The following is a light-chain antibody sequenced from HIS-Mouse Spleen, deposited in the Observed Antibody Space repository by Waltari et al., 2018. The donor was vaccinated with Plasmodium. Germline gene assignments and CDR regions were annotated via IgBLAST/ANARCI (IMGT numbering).Light chain of an antibody. CDR2: DVS. V-gene: IGLV2-14*03. CDR1: SSDVGGYNY. J-gene: IGLJ3*02. Sequence: QSALTQPASVSGSPGQSITISCTGTSSDVGGYNYVSWYQQNPGKAPKLMIYDVSNRPSGGSNRFPGSKSGNTASLTISGLQAEDEADYYCSSYTSSSTRVFGGGTKLTVL. CDR3: SSYTSSSTRV.